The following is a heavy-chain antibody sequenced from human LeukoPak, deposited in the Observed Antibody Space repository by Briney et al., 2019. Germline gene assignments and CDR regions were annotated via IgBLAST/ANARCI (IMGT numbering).Heavy chain of an antibody. D-gene: IGHD6-19*01. Sequence: SETLSLTCAVYGGSFSGYYWSWIRQPPGKGLEWIGEINHSGSTNYNPSLKSRVTISVDTSKNQFSLKLNSVTAADTAVYYCARRSSGLFDYWGQGTLVTVSS. CDR2: INHSGST. V-gene: IGHV4-34*01. CDR3: ARRSSGLFDY. J-gene: IGHJ4*02. CDR1: GGSFSGYY.